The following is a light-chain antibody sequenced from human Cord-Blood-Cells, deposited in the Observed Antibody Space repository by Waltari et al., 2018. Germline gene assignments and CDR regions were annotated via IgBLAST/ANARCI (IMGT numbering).Light chain of an antibody. J-gene: IGKJ4*01. CDR3: QQSYSTLLT. CDR1: QSISSY. Sequence: DIQMTQSPSSLSASVGDRVTITCLASQSISSYLNWYQQKPGKAPKHLIFAASSLQSGVPSMFSGRISGTDFTLTISSLQPEDFATYYRQQSYSTLLTFGGGTKVEIK. V-gene: IGKV1-39*01. CDR2: AAS.